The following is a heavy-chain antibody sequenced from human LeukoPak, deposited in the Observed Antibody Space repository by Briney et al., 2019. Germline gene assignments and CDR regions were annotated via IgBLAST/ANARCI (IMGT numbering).Heavy chain of an antibody. CDR1: GGSITDHY. Sequence: KPSETLSLTCTVSGGSITDHYWTWIRQPPGKGLEWIGHVFYSGSTNYNPSLKSRLTMSVDTSKNQFSLKLSSVTAADTAVYYCARGGPTGAFDIWGQGTMVTVSS. CDR3: ARGGPTGAFDI. D-gene: IGHD1-14*01. CDR2: VFYSGST. V-gene: IGHV4-59*08. J-gene: IGHJ3*02.